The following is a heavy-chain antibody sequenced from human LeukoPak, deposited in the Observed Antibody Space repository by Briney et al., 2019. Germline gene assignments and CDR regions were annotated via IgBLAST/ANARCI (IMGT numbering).Heavy chain of an antibody. J-gene: IGHJ4*02. CDR3: ASNPPNTGDFYY. CDR2: MSPNSGDT. D-gene: IGHD1-1*01. CDR1: GYTFTNLD. Sequence: ASVRVSCKTSGYTFTNLDINWLRQAPGQGLEWMGWMSPNSGDTGYAQKFQGRVSMTRDIFKSTAYMELSSLRSEDTAIYYCASNPPNTGDFYYWGLGTLVTVSS. V-gene: IGHV1-8*01.